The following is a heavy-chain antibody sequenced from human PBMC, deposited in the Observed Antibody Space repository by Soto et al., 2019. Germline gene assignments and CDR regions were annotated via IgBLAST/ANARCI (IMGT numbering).Heavy chain of an antibody. CDR3: ANSAYYDTLSGSPALSF. V-gene: IGHV3-30*18. CDR2: IAFDGSFK. D-gene: IGHD3-9*01. J-gene: IGHJ4*02. CDR1: GFTFSNYG. Sequence: GGSLRLSCKVSGFTFSNYGMHWVRHAPGKGLEWVAVIAFDGSFKYYVDSVKDRFTISRDNSKNTLYLQMDRLGVEDTALYYCANSAYYDTLSGSPALSFWGQGTLVTVSS.